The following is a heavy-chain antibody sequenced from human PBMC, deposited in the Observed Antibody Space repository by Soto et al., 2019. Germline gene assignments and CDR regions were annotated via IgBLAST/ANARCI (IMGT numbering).Heavy chain of an antibody. CDR3: AKCSGWYCSLDWFDP. V-gene: IGHV3-23*01. CDR2: ISGSGGST. J-gene: IGHJ5*02. CDR1: GFTFSSYA. D-gene: IGHD6-19*01. Sequence: PGGSLRLSCAASGFTFSSYAMSWVRQAPGKGLEWVSAISGSGGSTYYADSVKGRFTISRDNSKNTLYLQMNSLRAEDTAVYYCAKCSGWYCSLDWFDPWGQGTLVTVSS.